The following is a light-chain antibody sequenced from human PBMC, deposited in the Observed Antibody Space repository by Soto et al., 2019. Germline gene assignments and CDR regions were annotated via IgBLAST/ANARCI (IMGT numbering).Light chain of an antibody. CDR1: QSVSSY. CDR3: QHRSNWPWT. J-gene: IGKJ3*01. Sequence: EIVLTQSPATLYLSPGERATLSCRASQSVSSYLAWYQQKPGQAPRLLIYDASNRATGIPARFSGSGSGTDFTLTISSLEPEDFAVYYCQHRSNWPWTFGPGTKVDIK. CDR2: DAS. V-gene: IGKV3-11*01.